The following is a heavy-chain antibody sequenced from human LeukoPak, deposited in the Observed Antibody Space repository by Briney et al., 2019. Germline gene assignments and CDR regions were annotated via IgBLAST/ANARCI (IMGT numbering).Heavy chain of an antibody. D-gene: IGHD6-13*01. J-gene: IGHJ4*02. CDR1: GGSISSGNW. V-gene: IGHV4-4*02. Sequence: SGTPSLTCAVSGGSISSGNWWSWVRQPPGKGLEWIGQIYHSGSTNYNPSLKSRVTISVEKSKNQFSLNLTSVTAADTAVYYCARVGGSWIFDYWGQGTLVTVSS. CDR3: ARVGGSWIFDY. CDR2: IYHSGST.